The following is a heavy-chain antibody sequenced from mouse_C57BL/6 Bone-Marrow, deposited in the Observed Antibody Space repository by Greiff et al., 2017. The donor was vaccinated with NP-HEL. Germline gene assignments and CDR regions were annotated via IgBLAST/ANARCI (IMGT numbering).Heavy chain of an antibody. CDR3: ARPLTVVAEWYFDV. J-gene: IGHJ1*03. V-gene: IGHV1-7*01. Sequence: VKLVESGAELAKPGASVKLSCKASGYTFTSYWMHWVKQRPGQGLEWIGYINPSSGYTKYNQKFKDKATLTAYKSSSTAYMHLSSLTYEVSAVYYCARPLTVVAEWYFDVWGTGTTVTVSS. CDR1: GYTFTSYW. D-gene: IGHD1-1*01. CDR2: INPSSGYT.